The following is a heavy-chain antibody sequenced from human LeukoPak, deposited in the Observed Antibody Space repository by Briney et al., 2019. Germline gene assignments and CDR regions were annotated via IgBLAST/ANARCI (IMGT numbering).Heavy chain of an antibody. V-gene: IGHV4-59*01. J-gene: IGHJ4*02. CDR3: ARNSVDYFDY. Sequence: SETLSLTCTVPGGSISSYYWSWIRQPPGKGLKWIGYIYYSGSTNYNPSLKSRVTISVDTSKNQFSLKLSSVTAADTAVYYCARNSVDYFDYWGQGTLVTVSS. CDR2: IYYSGST. CDR1: GGSISSYY. D-gene: IGHD2/OR15-2a*01.